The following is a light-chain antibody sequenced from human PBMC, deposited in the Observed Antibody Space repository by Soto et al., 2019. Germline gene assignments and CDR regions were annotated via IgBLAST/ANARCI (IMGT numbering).Light chain of an antibody. CDR3: SSYAGRHTLV. CDR2: DVT. Sequence: QSALTQPRSVSGSPGQSVTITCTGTSNDIGAYNYVSWYQQHPGKGPKLIVYDVTKRPSGVPDRFSASKSGNTASLTISGLQAEDVADYYCSSYAGRHTLVFGGGTKLTVL. J-gene: IGLJ2*01. CDR1: SNDIGAYNY. V-gene: IGLV2-11*01.